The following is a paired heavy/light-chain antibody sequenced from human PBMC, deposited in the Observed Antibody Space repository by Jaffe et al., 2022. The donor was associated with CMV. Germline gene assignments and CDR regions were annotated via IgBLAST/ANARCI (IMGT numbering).Light chain of an antibody. J-gene: IGKJ1*01. CDR2: KAS. V-gene: IGKV1-5*03. CDR1: QSINSW. CDR3: LQYNSYSRT. Sequence: DIQMAQSPSTLSASVGDRVTITCRASQSINSWLAWYQQKPGKAPKLLIQKASSLQSGVPSRFSGSGSGTDFTLTINSLQPDDFATYYCLQYNSYSRTFGQGTEVEIK.
Heavy chain of an antibody. V-gene: IGHV3-23*01. D-gene: IGHD2-21*01. CDR3: AKSDCGEAHCYLADY. CDR1: GFTFSNYA. CDR2: ISGSGGGT. J-gene: IGHJ4*02. Sequence: EVQLLESGGGLVQPGGSLRLSCVASGFTFSNYAISWVRQAPGKGLEWVSSISGSGGGTYYAESVKGRFTISRDNSKNTLYLQMNSLRAEDTAIYYCAKSDCGEAHCYLADYWGQGTLVTVSS.